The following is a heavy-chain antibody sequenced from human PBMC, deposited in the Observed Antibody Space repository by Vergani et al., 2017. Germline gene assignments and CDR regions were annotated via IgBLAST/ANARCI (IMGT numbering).Heavy chain of an antibody. V-gene: IGHV1-24*01. CDR2: YDPEHGEV. CDR1: GYSLTELT. D-gene: IGHD3-22*01. Sequence: VQLVQSGSEVRKTVASVKVSCQDSGYSLTELTIHGVRQAPGKGLEWMGGYDPEHGEVTFEHHIQGRVTMTEDRSTDTAYMELSSLRPEDTALYYFAIVTDYYDSSGYYLDYWGQGTLGNVPS. J-gene: IGHJ4*02. CDR3: AIVTDYYDSSGYYLDY.